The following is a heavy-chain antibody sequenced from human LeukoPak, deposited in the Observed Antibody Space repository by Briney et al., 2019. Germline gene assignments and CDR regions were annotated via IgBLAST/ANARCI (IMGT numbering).Heavy chain of an antibody. CDR2: IYYSGST. D-gene: IGHD1-1*01. J-gene: IGHJ4*02. Sequence: PSETLSLTCTVSGGSISSYYWSWIRQPPGKGLEWIGYIYYSGSTNYNPSLKSRVTISVDTSKNQFSLKLSSVTPADTAVYYCARGRAVWVPFDYWGQGTLVTVSS. CDR1: GGSISSYY. CDR3: ARGRAVWVPFDY. V-gene: IGHV4-59*01.